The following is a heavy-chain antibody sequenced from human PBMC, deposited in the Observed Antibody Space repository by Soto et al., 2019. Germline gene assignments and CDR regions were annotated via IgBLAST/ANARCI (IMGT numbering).Heavy chain of an antibody. CDR3: ARDEYFDWLGAFDI. V-gene: IGHV4-61*01. J-gene: IGHJ3*02. Sequence: SETLSLTCTVSGGSASSGSYYWSWIRQPPGKGLEWIGYIYYSGSTNYNPSLKSRVTISVDTSKNQFSLKLSSVTTADTAVYYCARDEYFDWLGAFDIWGQGTMVTVSS. CDR1: GGSASSGSYY. CDR2: IYYSGST. D-gene: IGHD3-9*01.